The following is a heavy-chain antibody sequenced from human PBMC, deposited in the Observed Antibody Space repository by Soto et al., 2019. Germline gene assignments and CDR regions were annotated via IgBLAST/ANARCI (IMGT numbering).Heavy chain of an antibody. CDR2: IYYSGTT. CDR1: GGSISSYY. J-gene: IGHJ4*02. D-gene: IGHD5-12*01. V-gene: IGHV4-59*01. CDR3: ARERRGGYKYYFDY. Sequence: SETLSLTCNVSGGSISSYYWSWIRQPPGKGLEWIGYIYYSGTTNYNPSLKSRVTISVDTSKKQFSLTLSSVTAADTAVYYCARERRGGYKYYFDYWGQGTLVTVS.